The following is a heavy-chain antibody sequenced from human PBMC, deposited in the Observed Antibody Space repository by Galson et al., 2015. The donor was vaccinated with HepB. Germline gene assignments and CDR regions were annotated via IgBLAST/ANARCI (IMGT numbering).Heavy chain of an antibody. CDR1: GFTFSSYS. CDR3: ARVGSIAARDYYYYGMDV. V-gene: IGHV3-21*01. J-gene: IGHJ6*02. CDR2: ISSSSSYI. D-gene: IGHD6-6*01. Sequence: SLRLSCAASGFTFSSYSMNWVRQAPGKGLEWVSSISSSSSYIYYADSVKGRFTISRDNAKNSLYLQMNSLRAEDTAVYYCARVGSIAARDYYYYGMDVWGQGTTVTVSS.